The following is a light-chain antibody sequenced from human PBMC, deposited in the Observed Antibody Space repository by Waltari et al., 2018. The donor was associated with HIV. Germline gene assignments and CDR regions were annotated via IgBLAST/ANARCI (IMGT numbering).Light chain of an antibody. CDR2: RNN. J-gene: IGLJ1*01. CDR3: TACDVSLRGAYV. CDR1: SSDIGSNY. Sequence: QSVLTQPPSASGTPGQRVTISCSGASSDIGSNYVYWYQQLPGTAPKLLIYRNNQRPSGVPGRFSGAQSASSASLATRGLRSEDETEYYCTACDVSLRGAYVFGTGTKVAVL. V-gene: IGLV1-47*01.